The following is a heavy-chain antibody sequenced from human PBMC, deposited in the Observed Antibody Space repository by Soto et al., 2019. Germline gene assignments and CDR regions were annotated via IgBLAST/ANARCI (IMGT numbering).Heavy chain of an antibody. Sequence: QVQLVQSGAEVKKPGASVQVSCKTSGYTFTGDGINWVRQAPGHGLEWMGWISVFNGNTKYGQNIQDRVIMTTDKSTSTAYMELRSLRSDDTAVYLCARDRSGGIIDSWGQGTMLIVSS. V-gene: IGHV1-18*01. D-gene: IGHD2-15*01. CDR2: ISVFNGNT. J-gene: IGHJ3*01. CDR3: ARDRSGGIIDS. CDR1: GYTFTGDG.